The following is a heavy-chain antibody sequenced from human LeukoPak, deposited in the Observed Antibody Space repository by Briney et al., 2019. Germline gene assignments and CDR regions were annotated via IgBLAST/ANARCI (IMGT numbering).Heavy chain of an antibody. V-gene: IGHV3-23*01. J-gene: IGHJ6*02. CDR3: AKDHYGGNHYYFGMDV. CDR2: ISTTGDHT. D-gene: IGHD4-23*01. CDR1: GFTFSNYA. Sequence: GGSLRLSCAASGFTFSNYAMNWVRQAPGKGLEWVSAISTTGDHTDYADSVKGRSTISRDNSKNTLYLQMDSLSAEDTAVYYCAKDHYGGNHYYFGMDVWGQGTTVTVSS.